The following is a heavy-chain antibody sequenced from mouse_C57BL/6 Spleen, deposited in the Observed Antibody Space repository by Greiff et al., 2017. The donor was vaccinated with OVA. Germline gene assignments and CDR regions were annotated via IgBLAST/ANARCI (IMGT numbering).Heavy chain of an antibody. CDR2: IYPGSGST. Sequence: QVQLQQPGAELVKPGASVKMSCKASGYTFTSYWITWVKQRPGQGLEWIGDIYPGSGSTNYNEKFKSKATLTVDTSSSTAYMQLSSLTSEHSAVYYCARWDYGSSPWFAYWGQGTLVTVSA. J-gene: IGHJ3*01. V-gene: IGHV1-55*01. CDR3: ARWDYGSSPWFAY. CDR1: GYTFTSYW. D-gene: IGHD1-1*01.